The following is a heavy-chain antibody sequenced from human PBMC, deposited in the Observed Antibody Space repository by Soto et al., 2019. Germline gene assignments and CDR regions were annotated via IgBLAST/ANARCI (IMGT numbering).Heavy chain of an antibody. CDR1: GYTFTTYG. D-gene: IGHD3-22*01. CDR3: ARVFFRLFAFDI. CDR2: ISAYNGNT. Sequence: QVQLVQSGGEVKKPGASVKVSCKASGYTFTTYGISWVRQAPGQGLEWMGWISAYNGNTSYAQKLQGRVTMTTDTSTSTAYTELRSLRSDDTAVYYCARVFFRLFAFDIWGQGTMVTVSS. J-gene: IGHJ3*02. V-gene: IGHV1-18*01.